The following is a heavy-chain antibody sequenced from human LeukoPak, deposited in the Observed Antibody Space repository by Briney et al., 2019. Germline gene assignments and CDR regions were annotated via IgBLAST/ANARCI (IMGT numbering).Heavy chain of an antibody. V-gene: IGHV1-24*01. CDR2: FDPEDGET. CDR1: GYTLTRLS. J-gene: IGHJ4*02. Sequence: GASVKVSCKAPGYTLTRLSIRWVRQPSGKGLEWMGAFDPEDGETIYAQEFQGRATMTADTSADTAYMELSSLTSDDTAIYYCVTDPYTTTDDNNFEPQGAYWGQGTLVTVSS. CDR3: VTDPYTTTDDNNFEPQGAY. D-gene: IGHD5-24*01.